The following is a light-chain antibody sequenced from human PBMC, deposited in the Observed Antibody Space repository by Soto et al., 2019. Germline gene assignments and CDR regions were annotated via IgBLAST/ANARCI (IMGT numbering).Light chain of an antibody. V-gene: IGKV3-15*01. Sequence: EIVMTHSPATLSVSPGERATLSCRASQSVSSNLAWYQQKPGQAPRLLVYGASTRATGIPARFSGSGSGTEFTLTISSLQSEDFAVYYCQQYNNWRTFGGGTKVDIK. J-gene: IGKJ4*01. CDR2: GAS. CDR3: QQYNNWRT. CDR1: QSVSSN.